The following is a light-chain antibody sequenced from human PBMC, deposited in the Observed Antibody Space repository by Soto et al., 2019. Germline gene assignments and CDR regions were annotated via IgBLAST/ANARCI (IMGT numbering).Light chain of an antibody. J-gene: IGLJ2*01. Sequence: QSALTQPASVSGSPGQSITISCTGTSSDVGGYNYVSWYQQHPGKVPKLMIYDVNNRPSGVSNRFSGSKSGNTASLTISGLQAEDEADYYCSSYTRSSALVVVFGGGTKVTVL. CDR3: SSYTRSSALVVV. CDR2: DVN. V-gene: IGLV2-14*03. CDR1: SSDVGGYNY.